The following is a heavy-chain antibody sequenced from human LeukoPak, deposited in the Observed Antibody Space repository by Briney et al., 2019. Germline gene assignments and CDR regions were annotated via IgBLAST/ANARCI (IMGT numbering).Heavy chain of an antibody. D-gene: IGHD3-10*01. CDR3: AKRSPPY. CDR2: IYISAIT. CDR1: GFSISSND. J-gene: IGHJ4*02. Sequence: SGGSLRLSCTASGFSISSNDMNWVRQSPGKGLECVSLIYISAITKYADSVQGRFTVSRDNSKNTLYLQMNSLGAEDTAVYYCAKRSPPYWGQGALVTVSS. V-gene: IGHV3-66*04.